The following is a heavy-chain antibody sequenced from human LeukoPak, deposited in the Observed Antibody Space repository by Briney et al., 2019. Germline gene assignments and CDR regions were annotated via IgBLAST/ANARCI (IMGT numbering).Heavy chain of an antibody. CDR3: AKEVRDLPYDY. Sequence: GALRLSCAASGFTFSHYGTHWVRQAPGKGLEWVAFIQYDENDKYYADSVKGRFTISRDNSKNTLYLQMNSLRAEDTAVYYCAKEVRDLPYDYWGRGTLVTVSS. D-gene: IGHD3-10*01. CDR2: IQYDENDK. V-gene: IGHV3-30*02. J-gene: IGHJ4*02. CDR1: GFTFSHYG.